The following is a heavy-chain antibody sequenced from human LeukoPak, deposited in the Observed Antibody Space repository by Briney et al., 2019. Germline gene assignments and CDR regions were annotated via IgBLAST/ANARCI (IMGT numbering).Heavy chain of an antibody. D-gene: IGHD4-17*01. Sequence: GRSLRLSCAASGFSFNDYGIHWVRQAPGKGLEWVAVISYDGSNRIYADSVKGRFTISGDNSKNTLYLQMNSLRTEDTAVYSCAKDYGDFLYYGMDVWGQGTTVTVSS. CDR1: GFSFNDYG. CDR2: ISYDGSNR. CDR3: AKDYGDFLYYGMDV. J-gene: IGHJ6*02. V-gene: IGHV3-30*18.